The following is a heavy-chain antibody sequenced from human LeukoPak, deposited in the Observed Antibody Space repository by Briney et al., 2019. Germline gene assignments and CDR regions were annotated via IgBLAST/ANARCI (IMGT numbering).Heavy chain of an antibody. D-gene: IGHD1-1*01. CDR3: AASPRRRYNQYYYYMDV. V-gene: IGHV1-58*02. J-gene: IGHJ6*03. Sequence: SVKVSCKASGFTFTSSAMQWVRQARGQRLEWIGWIVVGSGNTNYAQKFQERVTITRDMSTSTAYMELSSLRSEDTAVYYCAASPRRRYNQYYYYMDVWGKGTTVTISS. CDR2: IVVGSGNT. CDR1: GFTFTSSA.